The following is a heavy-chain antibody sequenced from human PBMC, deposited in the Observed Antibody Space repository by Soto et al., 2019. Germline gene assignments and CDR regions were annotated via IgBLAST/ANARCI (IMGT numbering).Heavy chain of an antibody. V-gene: IGHV1-18*01. J-gene: IGHJ5*02. CDR3: ARDGEVDIVANWFDP. Sequence: ASVKVSCKASGYTFTGYGISWVRQAPGQGLEWMGWISAYNGNTNYAQKLQGRVTMTTDTSTSTAYMELRSLRSDDTAVYYCARDGEVDIVANWFDPWGQGTLVTVSS. CDR2: ISAYNGNT. CDR1: GYTFTGYG. D-gene: IGHD5-12*01.